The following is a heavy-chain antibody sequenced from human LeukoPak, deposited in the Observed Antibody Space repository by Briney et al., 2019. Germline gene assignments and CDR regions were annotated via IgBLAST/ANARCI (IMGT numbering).Heavy chain of an antibody. CDR2: ISGSGGST. CDR1: GFTFSSYA. Sequence: PGGSLRLSCAASGFTFSSYAMSWVRQAPGKGLEWVSAISGSGGSTYYADSVKGRFTISRDNSKNTLYLQMNSLRAEDTAVYYCARRIAAGTPNWYFDLWGRGTLVTVSS. J-gene: IGHJ2*01. V-gene: IGHV3-23*01. CDR3: ARRIAAGTPNWYFDL. D-gene: IGHD6-13*01.